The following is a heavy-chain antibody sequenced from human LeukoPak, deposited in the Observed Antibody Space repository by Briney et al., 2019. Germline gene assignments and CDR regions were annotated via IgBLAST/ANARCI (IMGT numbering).Heavy chain of an antibody. CDR3: ARGRTPRQDGSGSPDVFDI. D-gene: IGHD3-10*01. Sequence: ASVKVSCKASGYTFTGYYMHWVRQAPGQGLEWMGWINPNSGGTNYAQKFQVRVTMTRDTSIRTAYMELSRLRSDDTAVYYCARGRTPRQDGSGSPDVFDIWGQGTMVTVS. CDR1: GYTFTGYY. V-gene: IGHV1-2*02. J-gene: IGHJ3*02. CDR2: INPNSGGT.